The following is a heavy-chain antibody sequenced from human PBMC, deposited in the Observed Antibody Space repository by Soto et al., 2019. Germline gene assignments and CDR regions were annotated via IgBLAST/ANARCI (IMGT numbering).Heavy chain of an antibody. V-gene: IGHV5-10-1*01. CDR3: ARSPYYFYGMDV. CDR2: SEPSDSYT. CDR1: GYSFTSYW. Sequence: PGESLKISCKGSGYSFTSYWIRWVRQMPAKGLEWMGRSEPSDSYTNYSPSFKGHVTISVDKSTSTAYLQWSSLKVSYTAMYYCARSPYYFYGMDVWRQGTTVTV. J-gene: IGHJ6*02.